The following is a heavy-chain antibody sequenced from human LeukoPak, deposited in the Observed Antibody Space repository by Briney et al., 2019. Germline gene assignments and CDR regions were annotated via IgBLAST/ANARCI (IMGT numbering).Heavy chain of an antibody. CDR1: GGSFSGYY. CDR3: ASDFSVAGGASSIVP. CDR2: INHSGST. J-gene: IGHJ4*02. Sequence: SETLSLTCAVYGGSFSGYYWSWIRQRPGKGLEWIGEINHSGSTNYNPSLKSRVTISVDTSKNQFSLKLSSVTAADTAVYYCASDFSVAGGASSIVPWGQGTLVTVSS. V-gene: IGHV4-34*01. D-gene: IGHD6-19*01.